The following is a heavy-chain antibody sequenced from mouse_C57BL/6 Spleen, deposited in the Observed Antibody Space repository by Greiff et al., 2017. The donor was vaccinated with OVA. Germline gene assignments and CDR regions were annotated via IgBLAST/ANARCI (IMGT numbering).Heavy chain of an antibody. D-gene: IGHD2-4*01. Sequence: VQLQQSGGGLVKPGGSLKLSCAASGFTFSDYGMHWVRQAPEKGLEWVAYISSGSSTIYYADTVKGRFTISRDNAKNTLFLQMTSLRSEDTAMYYCARGGITTRYFDYWGQGTTLTVSS. J-gene: IGHJ2*01. CDR2: ISSGSSTI. CDR3: ARGGITTRYFDY. CDR1: GFTFSDYG. V-gene: IGHV5-17*01.